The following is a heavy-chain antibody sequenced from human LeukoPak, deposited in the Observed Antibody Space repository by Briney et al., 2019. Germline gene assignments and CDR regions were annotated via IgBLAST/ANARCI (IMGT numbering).Heavy chain of an antibody. Sequence: SETLSLTCTVSGGSISSSDYYWGWIRQPPGKGLEWIGGIYYVGSTYYNPSLKSRVTISVDTSMNQFSLKLSFVTTADTAVYYCARALGYCSGGSCTRGYNWFDPWGQGTLVTVPS. V-gene: IGHV4-39*01. CDR2: IYYVGST. D-gene: IGHD2-15*01. CDR3: ARALGYCSGGSCTRGYNWFDP. J-gene: IGHJ5*02. CDR1: GGSISSSDYY.